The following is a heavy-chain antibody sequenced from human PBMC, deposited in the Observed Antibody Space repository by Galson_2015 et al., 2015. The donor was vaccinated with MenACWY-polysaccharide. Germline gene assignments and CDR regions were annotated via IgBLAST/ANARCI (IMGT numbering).Heavy chain of an antibody. J-gene: IGHJ6*03. CDR3: ARIRFYDYYMDV. V-gene: IGHV2-5*02. Sequence: ALVKPTQTLTLTCTFSGFSLSTNGVGVGWIRQPPGKALECLALTYWDDDNRYSPSLKSRLTISKDTSKNQVVLRMTNMDPVDTRTYYCARIRFYDYYMDVSGKGTPVTVSS. CDR1: GFSLSTNGVG. CDR2: TYWDDDN.